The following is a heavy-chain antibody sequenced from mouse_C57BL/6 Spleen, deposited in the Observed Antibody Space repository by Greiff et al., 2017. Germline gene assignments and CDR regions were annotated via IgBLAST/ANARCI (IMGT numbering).Heavy chain of an antibody. CDR2: ISSGGSYT. V-gene: IGHV5-6*01. D-gene: IGHD2-4*01. CDR1: GFTFSSYG. Sequence: EVQLVESGGDLVKPGGSLKLSCAASGFTFSSYGMSWVRQTPDKRLEWVATISSGGSYTYYPDSVKGRFTISRDNAKNTLYLQMSSLKSEDTAMYYCARQDYDGYAMDYWGQGTSVTVSS. CDR3: ARQDYDGYAMDY. J-gene: IGHJ4*01.